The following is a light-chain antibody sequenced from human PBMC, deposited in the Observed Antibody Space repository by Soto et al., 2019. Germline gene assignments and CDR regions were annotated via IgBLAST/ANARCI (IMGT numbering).Light chain of an antibody. CDR3: QQCYSNTRT. Sequence: DIQMTQSPSTLSASVGDRVTITCRTSQSISSWFAWYQQRPGKAPKLLIYDASTLESGVPSRLRGSGYGTEFSITISSMQHEDFETYYCQQCYSNTRTFGQGTRLEIK. J-gene: IGKJ5*01. CDR2: DAS. CDR1: QSISSW. V-gene: IGKV1-5*01.